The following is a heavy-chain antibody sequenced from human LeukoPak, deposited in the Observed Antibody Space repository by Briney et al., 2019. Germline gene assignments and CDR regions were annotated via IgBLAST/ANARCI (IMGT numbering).Heavy chain of an antibody. CDR1: GFTFSSYA. V-gene: IGHV3-33*08. J-gene: IGHJ4*02. CDR3: ARPYDSSGYYYFDY. CDR2: IWYDGSNK. D-gene: IGHD3-22*01. Sequence: GGSLRLSCAASGFTFSSYAMSWVRQAPGKGLEWVAVIWYDGSNKYYADSVKGRFTISRDNSKNTLYLQMNSLRAEDTAVYYCARPYDSSGYYYFDYWGQGTLVTVSS.